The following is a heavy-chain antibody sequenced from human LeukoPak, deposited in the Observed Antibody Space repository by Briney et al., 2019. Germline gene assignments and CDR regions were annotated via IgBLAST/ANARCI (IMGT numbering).Heavy chain of an antibody. CDR2: IWYDGSNK. V-gene: IGHV3-33*01. D-gene: IGHD3-22*01. CDR1: GFTFSSYG. J-gene: IGHJ4*02. Sequence: PGRSLRLSCAASGFTFSSYGMHWVRQAPGKGLEGVAVIWYDGSNKYYADSVKGRFTISRDNSKNTLYLQMNSLRVEDTAVHYCARDNRSGYYDYWGQGTLVTVSS. CDR3: ARDNRSGYYDY.